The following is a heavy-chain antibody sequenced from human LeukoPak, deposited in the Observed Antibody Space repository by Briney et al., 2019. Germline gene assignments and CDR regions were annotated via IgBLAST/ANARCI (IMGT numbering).Heavy chain of an antibody. Sequence: PWGSLRLSCAASGFTFSNYWMSWVRQAPGKGLEWVANIKQDGSEKCYVDSVKGRFTISRDNAKNSLYLQMNSLRAEDTAVYYCARDRWELLSNSYHYCGLDVWGQGTTVTVSS. V-gene: IGHV3-7*01. CDR2: IKQDGSEK. J-gene: IGHJ6*02. D-gene: IGHD2-15*01. CDR1: GFTFSNYW. CDR3: ARDRWELLSNSYHYCGLDV.